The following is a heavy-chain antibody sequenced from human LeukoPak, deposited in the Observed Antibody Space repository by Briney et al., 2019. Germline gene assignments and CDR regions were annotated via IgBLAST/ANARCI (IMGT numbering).Heavy chain of an antibody. V-gene: IGHV4-39*01. D-gene: IGHD6-19*01. CDR1: GGSISTGGHY. J-gene: IGHJ4*02. Sequence: SETLSLTCSVSGGSISTGGHYWGWIRQPPGKGLAWIGSIYHIGSGYYNPSLKSRVTISVDTSKNQFSLKLSSVTAADTAVYYCARQGSNSSGWYPVDDWGQGTLVTVSS. CDR2: IYHIGSG. CDR3: ARQGSNSSGWYPVDD.